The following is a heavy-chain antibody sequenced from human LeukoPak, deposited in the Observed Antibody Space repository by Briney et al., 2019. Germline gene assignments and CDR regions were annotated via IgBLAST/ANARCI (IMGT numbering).Heavy chain of an antibody. J-gene: IGHJ4*02. V-gene: IGHV1-2*02. CDR3: ARDPPLRGGIIRGVI. CDR2: INPNSGGT. D-gene: IGHD3-10*01. CDR1: GYTFTGYY. Sequence: ASVKVSCKASGYTFTGYYMHWVRQAPGQGLEWMGWINPNSGGTNYAQKFQGRVTMTRDTSISTAYMELSRLRSDDTAVYYCARDPPLRGGIIRGVIWGQGTLVTVSS.